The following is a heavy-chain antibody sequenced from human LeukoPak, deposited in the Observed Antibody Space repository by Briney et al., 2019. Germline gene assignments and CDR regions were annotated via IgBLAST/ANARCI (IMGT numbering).Heavy chain of an antibody. CDR2: IYSGGST. V-gene: IGHV3-66*01. D-gene: IGHD3-10*01. CDR1: GFIVSSNY. Sequence: GGSLRLSCAASGFIVSSNYMTWVRQAQGKGLEWVSVIYSGGSTYYTDSVKGRFTISRDNSKNTMYLQMNSLRAEDTAVYYCARVAWFGELDAFDVWGQGTMVTVSS. CDR3: ARVAWFGELDAFDV. J-gene: IGHJ3*01.